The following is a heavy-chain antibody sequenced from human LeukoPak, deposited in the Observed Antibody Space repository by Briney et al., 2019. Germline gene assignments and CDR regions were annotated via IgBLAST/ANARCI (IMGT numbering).Heavy chain of an antibody. V-gene: IGHV3-23*01. J-gene: IGHJ4*02. CDR2: ISGSGGST. CDR1: GFTFSSYA. CDR3: AKGPPRSDCSGGSCYVDY. D-gene: IGHD2-15*01. Sequence: PGGSLRLSCAASGFTFSSYAMSWVRQAPGKGLGWVSAISGSGGSTYYADSVKGRFTISRDNSKNTLYLQMNSLRAEDTAVYYCAKGPPRSDCSGGSCYVDYWGQGTLVTVSS.